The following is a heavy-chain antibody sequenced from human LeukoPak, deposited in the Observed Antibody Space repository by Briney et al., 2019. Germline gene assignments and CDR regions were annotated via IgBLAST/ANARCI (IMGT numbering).Heavy chain of an antibody. CDR3: ARGGYSSSAGDY. CDR1: GYTFTSYG. V-gene: IGHV1-8*02. J-gene: IGHJ4*02. Sequence: VASVKVSCKASGYTFTSYGISWVRQAPGQGLEWMGWMNPNSGNTGYAQKFQGRVTMTRNTSISTAYMELSSLRSEDTAVYYCARGGYSSSAGDYWGQGTLVTVSS. D-gene: IGHD6-6*01. CDR2: MNPNSGNT.